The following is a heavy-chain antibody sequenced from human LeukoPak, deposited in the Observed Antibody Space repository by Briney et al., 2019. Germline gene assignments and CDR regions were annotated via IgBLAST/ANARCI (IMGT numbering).Heavy chain of an antibody. V-gene: IGHV4-59*01. CDR2: VYSNGRS. J-gene: IGHJ5*02. CDR3: AGSLAAVGTRGWLDP. CDR1: GDSITRYS. Sequence: PSETLSLTCTVSGDSITRYSWNWIRQSPGKGLEWIGYVYSNGRSTYYPSLRSRVSISVDMSKSQVSLRLNSMTAADTAVYYCAGSLAAVGTRGWLDPWGQGTLVTVSS. D-gene: IGHD6-13*01.